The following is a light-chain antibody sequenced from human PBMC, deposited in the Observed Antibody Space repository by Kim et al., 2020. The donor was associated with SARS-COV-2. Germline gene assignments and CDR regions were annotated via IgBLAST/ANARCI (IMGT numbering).Light chain of an antibody. CDR3: SSYTSSSTLVV. Sequence: QSALTQPASVSGSPGQSITISCTGTSSDVGGYNYVSWYQQHPDKAPKLMIYDVSKRPSGVSNRFSGSKSGNTASLTISGLQAEDEADYYCSSYTSSSTLVVFGGGTQLTVL. CDR1: SSDVGGYNY. CDR2: DVS. J-gene: IGLJ2*01. V-gene: IGLV2-14*01.